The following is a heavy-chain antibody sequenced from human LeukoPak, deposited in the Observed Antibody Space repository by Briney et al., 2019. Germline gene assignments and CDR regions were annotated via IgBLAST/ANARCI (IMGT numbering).Heavy chain of an antibody. J-gene: IGHJ4*02. CDR1: GFTFSSYS. D-gene: IGHD1-26*01. CDR3: TRGRGSTAK. CDR2: ISSSGPI. Sequence: GGSLRLSCAASGFTFSSYSMNWVRQAPGKGLECVSYISSSGPIYYSDSVKGRFTISKDNSKTSVYLQMNSLRVEDTAIYFCTRGRGSTAKWGQGTLVTVSS. V-gene: IGHV3-48*04.